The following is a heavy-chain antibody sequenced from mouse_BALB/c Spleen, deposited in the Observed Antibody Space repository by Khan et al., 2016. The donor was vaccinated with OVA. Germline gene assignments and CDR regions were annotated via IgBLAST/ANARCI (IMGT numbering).Heavy chain of an antibody. CDR1: GYAFSNYW. Sequence: QVQLQQSGAELVRPGSSMKISCKASGYAFSNYWMNWVRQGPGKGLEWIGQIYPGDGNTNYNGKFKDKVTLTVEKSASTAYMQISSLKSEDSAVYFCARSWYDFFAYWGQGTLVTVSA. D-gene: IGHD2-14*01. J-gene: IGHJ3*01. CDR2: IYPGDGNT. CDR3: ARSWYDFFAY. V-gene: IGHV1-80*01.